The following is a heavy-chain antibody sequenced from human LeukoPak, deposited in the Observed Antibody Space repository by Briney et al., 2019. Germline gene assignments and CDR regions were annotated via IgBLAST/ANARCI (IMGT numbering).Heavy chain of an antibody. V-gene: IGHV3-11*01. D-gene: IGHD3-22*01. J-gene: IGHJ4*02. CDR2: INSSGSTI. CDR1: GFTFSDYY. Sequence: GGSLRLSCAASGFTFSDYYMSWIRQAPGKGLEWVSYINSSGSTIYYADSVKGRFTISRDNAKNSLYLQMNSLRAEDTAVYYCARRNSGYYYPFDYWGQGTLVTVSS. CDR3: ARRNSGYYYPFDY.